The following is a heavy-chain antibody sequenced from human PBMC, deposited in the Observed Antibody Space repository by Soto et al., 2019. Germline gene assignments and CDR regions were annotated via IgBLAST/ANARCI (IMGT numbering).Heavy chain of an antibody. V-gene: IGHV1-2*06. Sequence: QVQLVQSGAEVKKPGASVRVSCEASGYRFTAYYIHWVRQAPGQGLEWMGRMNLDTGGTTYAQKFQGRVTMTRDTSISTAYMEVSSLKSDDTAMYYCARDGNFAFLGYSFAFDFWGQGTLVTVSS. D-gene: IGHD5-18*01. CDR1: GYRFTAYY. CDR3: ARDGNFAFLGYSFAFDF. J-gene: IGHJ4*02. CDR2: MNLDTGGT.